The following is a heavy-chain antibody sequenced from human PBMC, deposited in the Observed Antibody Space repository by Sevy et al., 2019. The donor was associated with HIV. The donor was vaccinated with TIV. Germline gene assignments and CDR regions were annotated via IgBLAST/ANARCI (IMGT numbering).Heavy chain of an antibody. CDR3: STDPIIIRLVTDSMDV. Sequence: GGSLRLSCAASGFTFPYAWMNWVRQAPGKGLEWVGRIKSNADGGTIDYDAPVQGRFIISGGVSKNIQNLQMNSLKTADTGANYCSTDPIIIRLVTDSMDVWGQGTSGTVSS. CDR2: IKSNADGGTI. CDR1: GFTFPYAW. D-gene: IGHD3-3*01. J-gene: IGHJ6*02. V-gene: IGHV3-15*05.